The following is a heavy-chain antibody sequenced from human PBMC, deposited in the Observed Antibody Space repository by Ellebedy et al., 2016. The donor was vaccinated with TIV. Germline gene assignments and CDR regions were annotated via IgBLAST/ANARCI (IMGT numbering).Heavy chain of an antibody. J-gene: IGHJ4*02. Sequence: GESLKISGKGSGYSFTSYWISWVRQMPGKGLEWMGIIYAGDSETRYSPSFQGHVTISADKSISTAYLQWSSLKASDTAMYYCARHSVYYYYGSGSYHFDYWGQGTLVTVSS. V-gene: IGHV5-51*01. CDR1: GYSFTSYW. CDR3: ARHSVYYYYGSGSYHFDY. CDR2: IYAGDSET. D-gene: IGHD3-10*01.